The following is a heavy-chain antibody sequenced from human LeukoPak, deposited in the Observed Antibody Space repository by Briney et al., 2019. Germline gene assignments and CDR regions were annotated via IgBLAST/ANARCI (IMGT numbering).Heavy chain of an antibody. D-gene: IGHD6-19*01. CDR3: ARRLAVTGKYYFDF. Sequence: TSETLSLTCTVSGGSISSYYWNWIRQPPGRGLEWIGYIYYSGSTNYNPSLKSRVTISVDTSKNQFSLKLSSVTAADTAVYYCARRLAVTGKYYFDFWGQGTLVTVSS. CDR2: IYYSGST. J-gene: IGHJ4*02. CDR1: GGSISSYY. V-gene: IGHV4-59*01.